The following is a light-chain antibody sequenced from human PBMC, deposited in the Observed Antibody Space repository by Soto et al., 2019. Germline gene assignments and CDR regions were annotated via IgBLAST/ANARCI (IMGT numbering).Light chain of an antibody. V-gene: IGKV3-11*01. CDR2: DAS. J-gene: IGKJ2*01. CDR1: QSVSSY. CDR3: QQRSNWPPYT. Sequence: EIVLTQSPATLSLSPGERATLSCRASQSVSSYLAWYQQKPGQAPRLLIYDASTRATGIPARFSGSGSGTDFTLTITSLEPEDFAVYYCQQRSNWPPYTFGQGTKVDI.